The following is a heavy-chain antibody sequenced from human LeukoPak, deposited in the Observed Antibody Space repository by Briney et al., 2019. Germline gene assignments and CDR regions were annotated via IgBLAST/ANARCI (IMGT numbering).Heavy chain of an antibody. CDR1: GFTFSSYW. CDR2: INSDGSST. D-gene: IGHD6-13*01. V-gene: IGHV3-74*01. CDR3: AIHPIKQQLVLVDY. Sequence: PRGSPSLSCAASGFTFSSYWMHWVRQAPGKGLVWVSRINSDGSSTNYADSVKGRFTISRDNSKNTLYLQMNSLRAEDTAVYYCAIHPIKQQLVLVDYWGQGAFVTVSS. J-gene: IGHJ4*02.